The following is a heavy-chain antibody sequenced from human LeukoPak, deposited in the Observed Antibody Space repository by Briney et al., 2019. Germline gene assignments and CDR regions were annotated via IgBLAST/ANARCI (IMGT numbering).Heavy chain of an antibody. V-gene: IGHV3-30*04. CDR1: GFTYTKHA. D-gene: IGHD3-22*01. Sequence: GGSLRLSCAASGFTYTKHAMHWVRQAPGKGLEWVAVISYDGSNKKYADSVKGRFTISRDNSKNTYLQMNSLRAEDTAVYYCARHRWLLPFDYWGQGTLVTVSS. CDR2: ISYDGSNK. CDR3: ARHRWLLPFDY. J-gene: IGHJ4*02.